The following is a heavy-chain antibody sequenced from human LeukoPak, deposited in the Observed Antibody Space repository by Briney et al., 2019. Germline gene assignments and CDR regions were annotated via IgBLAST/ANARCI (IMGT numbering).Heavy chain of an antibody. CDR1: GYSFSNYW. J-gene: IGHJ3*02. CDR2: IYPGDPDT. CDR3: ARRHYYDSQDAFDI. Sequence: LGESLKISCKGSGYSFSNYWIAWVRQMPGKGLEWMGHIYPGDPDTTYSPSFQGQDTMSTDHYISTGYLQWSSLKASDTAMYYCARRHYYDSQDAFDIWGQGQWSPSLQ. D-gene: IGHD3-22*01. V-gene: IGHV5-51*01.